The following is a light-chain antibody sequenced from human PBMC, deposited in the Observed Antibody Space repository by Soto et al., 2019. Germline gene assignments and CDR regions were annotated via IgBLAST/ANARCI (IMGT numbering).Light chain of an antibody. V-gene: IGKV3-11*01. CDR1: QSVYSY. CDR3: QHRSNWPPYT. Sequence: EIVLTQSPATLSLSPGERATLSCRASQSVYSYLAWYQQKPGQAPRLLIYDASNRAAGIPARFSGSGSGTDFTLTISSLEPEDFAVYYCQHRSNWPPYTFGQGTKLGIK. CDR2: DAS. J-gene: IGKJ2*01.